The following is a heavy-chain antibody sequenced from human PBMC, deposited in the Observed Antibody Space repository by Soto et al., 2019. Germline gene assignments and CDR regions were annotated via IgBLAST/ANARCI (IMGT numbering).Heavy chain of an antibody. CDR2: ISGCGGST. CDR1: GFTFSSYA. V-gene: IGHV3-23*01. J-gene: IGHJ4*02. Sequence: GGSLRLSCAASGFTFSSYAMSWVRQAPGKGLEWVSAISGCGGSTYYADSVKGRFTISRDNSKNTLYLQMNSLRAEDTAVYYCAKGTYYDILTGFANDYWGQGTLVTVSS. CDR3: AKGTYYDILTGFANDY. D-gene: IGHD3-9*01.